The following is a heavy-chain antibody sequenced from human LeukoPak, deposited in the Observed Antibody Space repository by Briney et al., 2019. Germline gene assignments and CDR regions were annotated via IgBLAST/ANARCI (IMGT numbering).Heavy chain of an antibody. V-gene: IGHV3-7*01. Sequence: PGGSLRLSCAASGFALSSHWMTWVRQVPGRGPEWVANVNRDGSETYYLDSVKGRFTISKDNAKNSLYLQMNSLRAEDTAVYYCARVGYDSSGPYYYYGMDVWGQGTTVTVSS. CDR2: VNRDGSET. CDR3: ARVGYDSSGPYYYYGMDV. D-gene: IGHD3-22*01. CDR1: GFALSSHW. J-gene: IGHJ6*02.